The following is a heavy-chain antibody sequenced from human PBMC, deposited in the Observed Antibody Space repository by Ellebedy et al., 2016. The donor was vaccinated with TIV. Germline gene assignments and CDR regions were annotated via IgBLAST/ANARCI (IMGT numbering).Heavy chain of an antibody. CDR3: ARGPRRGVPNWFDP. CDR2: IIPILGIA. CDR1: GGTFSSYA. V-gene: IGHV1-69*04. D-gene: IGHD3-10*01. J-gene: IGHJ5*02. Sequence: ASVKVSCKASGGTFSSYAINWVRQAPGQGLEWMGRIIPILGIANYAQKFQDRVTIIADKSTSTAFMELSSLRSEDTAVYYCARGPRRGVPNWFDPWGQGTLVTVSS.